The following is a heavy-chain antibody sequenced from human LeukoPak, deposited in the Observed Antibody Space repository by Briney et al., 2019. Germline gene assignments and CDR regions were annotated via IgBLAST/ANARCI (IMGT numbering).Heavy chain of an antibody. J-gene: IGHJ4*02. CDR3: ARSYNFDY. V-gene: IGHV3-74*01. CDR1: GFTFSSYW. Sequence: GGSLRLSGAASGFTFSSYWMHWVRQAPGKGLVWVSRIRSDGSRTRYADSVKGRFTISRVNAKSTLYLQMSRLRAEDTAVYYSARSYNFDYWGQGTLVTVSS. CDR2: IRSDGSRT. D-gene: IGHD5-18*01.